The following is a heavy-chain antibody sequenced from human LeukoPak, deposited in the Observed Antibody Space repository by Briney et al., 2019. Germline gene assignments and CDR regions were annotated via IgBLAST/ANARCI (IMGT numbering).Heavy chain of an antibody. CDR1: GYTFTSYG. Sequence: GASVKVSCKASGYTFTSYGISWVRQAPGQGLEWMGWISAYNGNTNYAQKLQGRVTMTTDTSTSTAYMELRSLRSDDPAVYYCARDLPNYYGSGSYGYYYGMDVWGQGTTVTVSS. CDR2: ISAYNGNT. D-gene: IGHD3-10*01. CDR3: ARDLPNYYGSGSYGYYYGMDV. J-gene: IGHJ6*02. V-gene: IGHV1-18*01.